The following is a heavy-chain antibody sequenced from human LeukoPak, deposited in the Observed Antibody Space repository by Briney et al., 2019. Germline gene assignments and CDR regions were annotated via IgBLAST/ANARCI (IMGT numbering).Heavy chain of an antibody. J-gene: IGHJ6*03. V-gene: IGHV4-59*01. Sequence: SETLSLTCTISGVSISSYYWSWLRQPPGKGLEWIGYIYYSGSTNYNPSLKSRVTISVDTSKNQFSLKLSSVTAADTAVYYCARSSSPYYYYYMDVWGKGTTVTVSS. D-gene: IGHD6-13*01. CDR3: ARSSSPYYYYYMDV. CDR2: IYYSGST. CDR1: GVSISSYY.